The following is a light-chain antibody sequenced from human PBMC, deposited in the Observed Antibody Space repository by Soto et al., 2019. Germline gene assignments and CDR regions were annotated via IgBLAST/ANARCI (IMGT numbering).Light chain of an antibody. CDR1: STDFVSYNR. CDR2: EAS. CDR3: SLYTSENTYV. J-gene: IGLJ1*01. Sequence: QSVLTQPPSVSGSPAQSVTISCTGTSTDFVSYNRVSWYQQPPGTDPKLIIYEASNRPSGVPDRFSGSKSGNTASLTISGLQAADEADYYCSLYTSENTYVFGTGTKVTVL. V-gene: IGLV2-18*01.